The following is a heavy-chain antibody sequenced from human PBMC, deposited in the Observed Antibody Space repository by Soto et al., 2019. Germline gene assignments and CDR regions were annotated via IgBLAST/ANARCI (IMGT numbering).Heavy chain of an antibody. V-gene: IGHV1-3*01. D-gene: IGHD6-13*01. CDR2: INAGNGNT. Sequence: VKVSCKASGFTFTTHTIHWVRQAPGQRLEWMGWINAGNGNTKYSQKFQGRVTITRDTSASTAYMELSSLRSEDTAVYYCANLGYDGFDIWGQGTMVTVSS. CDR1: GFTFTTHT. CDR3: ANLGYDGFDI. J-gene: IGHJ3*02.